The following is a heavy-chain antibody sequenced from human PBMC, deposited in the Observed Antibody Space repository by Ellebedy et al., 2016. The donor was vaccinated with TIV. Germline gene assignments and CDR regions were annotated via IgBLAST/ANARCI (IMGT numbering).Heavy chain of an antibody. Sequence: SETLSLTCNVSGASISNSGYYWGWIRQSPQKGLEWIGSIYYTGSTFYNPSLKSRVTISVDTSKSQFSLRLTSVTAADTAVYYCARRSYGDYVGWFDPWGQGTLVTVSS. CDR1: GASISNSGYY. J-gene: IGHJ5*02. D-gene: IGHD4-17*01. CDR2: IYYTGST. V-gene: IGHV4-39*01. CDR3: ARRSYGDYVGWFDP.